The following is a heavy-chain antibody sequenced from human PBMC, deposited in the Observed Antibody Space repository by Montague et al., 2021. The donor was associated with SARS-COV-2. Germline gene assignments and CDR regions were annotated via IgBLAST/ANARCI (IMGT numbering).Heavy chain of an antibody. V-gene: IGHV4-34*01. Sequence: SETLSLTCAVYGGSFSGYYWSCIRQPPEKGLEWIGEINQSGRTNNNPSLKSRVIISVDASKNQFSLKLSSVTAADTAVYYCARRGSSVWGVTVSAELDYWGQGTLVIVSS. D-gene: IGHD3-10*01. J-gene: IGHJ4*02. CDR2: INQSGRT. CDR1: GGSFSGYY. CDR3: ARRGSSVWGVTVSAELDY.